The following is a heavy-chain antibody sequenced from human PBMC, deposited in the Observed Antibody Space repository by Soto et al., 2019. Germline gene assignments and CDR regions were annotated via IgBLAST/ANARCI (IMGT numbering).Heavy chain of an antibody. V-gene: IGHV4-59*01. CDR1: GGSISSYY. D-gene: IGHD5-12*01. Sequence: ASETLSLTCTVSGGSISSYYWSWIRQPPGKGLEWIGYIYYSGSTNYNPSLKSRVTISVDTSKNQFSLKLSSVTAADTAVYYCARDNGGYEVNAFDIWGQGTMVTVSS. CDR2: IYYSGST. J-gene: IGHJ3*02. CDR3: ARDNGGYEVNAFDI.